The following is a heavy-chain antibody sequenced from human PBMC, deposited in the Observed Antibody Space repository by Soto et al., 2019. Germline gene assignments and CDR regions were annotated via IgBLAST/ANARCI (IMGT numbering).Heavy chain of an antibody. Sequence: SVKVSCKASGGTFSSYAISWVRQAPGQGLEWMGGIIPIFGTANYAQKFQGRVTMTADESTSTAYMELSRLRSDDTAVYYCARDSRLRFLEWLPPNDAFDIWGQGTMVTVSS. CDR3: ARDSRLRFLEWLPPNDAFDI. CDR1: GGTFSSYA. J-gene: IGHJ3*02. V-gene: IGHV1-69*13. D-gene: IGHD3-3*01. CDR2: IIPIFGTA.